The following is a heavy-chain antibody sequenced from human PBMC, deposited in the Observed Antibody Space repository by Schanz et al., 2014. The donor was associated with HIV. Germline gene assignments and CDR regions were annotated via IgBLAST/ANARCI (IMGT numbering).Heavy chain of an antibody. CDR2: IDNNGGRT. V-gene: IGHV3-30*04. CDR3: ARSPDWAGTNAFDI. J-gene: IGHJ3*02. D-gene: IGHD6-19*01. Sequence: QIQVVESGGGVVQPGRSLRLSCAASGFTFSTYAMHWVRQAPGKGLECVSSIDNNGGRTYYADSVKGRFTISRDNSKYTLYLQMNSLRAEDTAVYYCARSPDWAGTNAFDIWGQGTMVTVSS. CDR1: GFTFSTYA.